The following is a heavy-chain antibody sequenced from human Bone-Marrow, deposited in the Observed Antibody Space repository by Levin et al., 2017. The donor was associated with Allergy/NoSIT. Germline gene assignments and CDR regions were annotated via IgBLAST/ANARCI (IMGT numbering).Heavy chain of an antibody. V-gene: IGHV4-34*01. J-gene: IGHJ6*03. CDR2: INHSGST. Sequence: PSETLSLTCAVYGGSFSGYYWSWIRQPPGKGLEWIGEINHSGSTNYNPSLKSRVTISVDTSKNQFSLKLSSVTAADTAVYYCARGRLRGVVVPANKRNYYYYMDGWGKGTTVTVSS. CDR3: ARGRLRGVVVPANKRNYYYYMDG. CDR1: GGSFSGYY. D-gene: IGHD2-2*01.